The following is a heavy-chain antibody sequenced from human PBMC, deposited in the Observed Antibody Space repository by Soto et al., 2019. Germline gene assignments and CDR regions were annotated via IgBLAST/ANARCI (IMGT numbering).Heavy chain of an antibody. CDR2: FDPEDGET. CDR3: ETTMIVGPNWFDP. J-gene: IGHJ5*02. D-gene: IGHD3-22*01. CDR1: GYTLTELS. V-gene: IGHV1-24*01. Sequence: ASVKVSCKVSGYTLTELSMHWVRQAPGKGLEWMGGFDPEDGETIYAQKFQGRVTMTEDTSTDTAYMELSSLRSEDTAVYYCETTMIVGPNWFDPWGQGTLVTVSS.